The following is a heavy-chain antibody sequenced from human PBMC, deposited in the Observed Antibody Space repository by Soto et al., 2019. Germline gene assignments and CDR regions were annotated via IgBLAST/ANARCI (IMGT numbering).Heavy chain of an antibody. J-gene: IGHJ4*02. CDR3: ARDLVTMVRGVIIQYFDY. D-gene: IGHD3-10*01. Sequence: GGSLRLSCAASGFTFSSYSMNWVRQAPGKGLEWVSYISSSSSTIYYADSVKGRFTISRDNAKNSLYLQMNSLRDEDTAVYYCARDLVTMVRGVIIQYFDYWGQGTLVTVSS. CDR2: ISSSSSTI. CDR1: GFTFSSYS. V-gene: IGHV3-48*02.